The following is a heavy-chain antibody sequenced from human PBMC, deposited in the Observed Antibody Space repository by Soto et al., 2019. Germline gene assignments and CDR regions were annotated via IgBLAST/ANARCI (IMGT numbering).Heavy chain of an antibody. CDR1: GGSISRGGYF. J-gene: IGHJ6*02. CDR2: IFYSGNT. CDR3: ARTYSSSYGMDV. D-gene: IGHD6-13*01. Sequence: SETLSPTCTVSGGSISRGGYFRSWVRQHPGKGLEWIGYIFYSGNTYYTPSLKSRVTISVDTSKNQFSLKLSSVTAADTAVYYCARTYSSSYGMDVWGQGTTVTVSS. V-gene: IGHV4-31*03.